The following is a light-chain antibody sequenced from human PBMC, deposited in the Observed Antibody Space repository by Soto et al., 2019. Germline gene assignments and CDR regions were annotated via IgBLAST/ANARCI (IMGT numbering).Light chain of an antibody. CDR3: QTWGTGPLV. V-gene: IGLV4-69*01. CDR2: LNSDGSH. Sequence: QPVLTQSPSASASLGASVKLTCTLSSGHSSYAIAWHQQQPEKGPRYLMKLNSDGSHSKGDGIPDRFSGSGSGAARYLTISSLQSEDEADYYCQTWGTGPLVFGGGTKLTVL. J-gene: IGLJ2*01. CDR1: SGHSSYA.